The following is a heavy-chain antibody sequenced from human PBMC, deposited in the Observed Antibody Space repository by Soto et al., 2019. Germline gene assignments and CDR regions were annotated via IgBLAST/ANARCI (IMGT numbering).Heavy chain of an antibody. V-gene: IGHV4-39*01. CDR1: GISVSTSDYY. CDR3: AGFVVPASRNSDFDY. CDR2: IYYSGST. J-gene: IGHJ4*02. Sequence: SETLSLTCTVSGISVSTSDYYWGWVRQPPGKGLDWIGNIYYSGSTFYNPSLRSRVTISVDTSKNQFSLKLNSVTAADTAVYFCAGFVVPASRNSDFDYWGQGTLVTVS. D-gene: IGHD2-15*01.